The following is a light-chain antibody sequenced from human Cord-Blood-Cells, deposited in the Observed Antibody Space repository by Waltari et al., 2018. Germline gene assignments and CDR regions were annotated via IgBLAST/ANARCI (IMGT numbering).Light chain of an antibody. CDR2: AAS. CDR1: QSISSY. J-gene: IGKJ3*01. V-gene: IGKV1-39*01. Sequence: DLQMTQSPSSLSASVVDRVTITCRASQSISSYLNWYQQKPGKAPKLLIYAASSLQSGVPSRFSGSGSGTDFTLTISSLQPEDFATYYCQQSYSTPRFTFGPGTKVDIK. CDR3: QQSYSTPRFT.